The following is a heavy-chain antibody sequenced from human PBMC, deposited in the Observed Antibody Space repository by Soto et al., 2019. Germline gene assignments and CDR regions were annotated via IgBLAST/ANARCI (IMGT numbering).Heavy chain of an antibody. CDR1: GGSISSGGYY. CDR3: ARQNNLRPRGVDY. V-gene: IGHV4-31*03. CDR2: IYYSGST. J-gene: IGHJ4*02. D-gene: IGHD5-12*01. Sequence: QVQLQETGPGLVKPSQTLSLTCTVSGGSISSGGYYWSWIRQHPGKGLEWIGYIYYSGSTYYNPSLKSRVTISADTSKNQFSLKLSSVTAADTAVYYCARQNNLRPRGVDYWGQGTLVTVSS.